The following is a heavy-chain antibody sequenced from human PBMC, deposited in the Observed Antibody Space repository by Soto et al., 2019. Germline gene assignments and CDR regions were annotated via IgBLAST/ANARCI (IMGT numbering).Heavy chain of an antibody. V-gene: IGHV1-18*01. D-gene: IGHD6-6*01. Sequence: QVQLVQSGAEVKKPGASVKVSCKASGYAFTSYGISWVRQAPGQGLEWMGWISAYNGNTNYAQKLQGRVTMTTDTATSTAYMELRSLRSDDTAVYYCARVVSIAARNYYYYMDVWGKGTTVTVSS. CDR1: GYAFTSYG. CDR3: ARVVSIAARNYYYYMDV. J-gene: IGHJ6*03. CDR2: ISAYNGNT.